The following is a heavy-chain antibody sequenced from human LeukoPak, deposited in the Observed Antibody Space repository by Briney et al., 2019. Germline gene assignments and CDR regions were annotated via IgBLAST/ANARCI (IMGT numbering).Heavy chain of an antibody. V-gene: IGHV4-59*01. J-gene: IGHJ4*02. CDR1: GGSFSGYY. Sequence: SETLSLTCAVYGGSFSGYYWSWIRQPPGKGLEWIGYIYYSGSTNYNPSLKSRVTISVDTSKNQFSLKLSSVTAADTAVYYCARGVDYGTFDYWGQGTLVTVSS. D-gene: IGHD4-17*01. CDR2: IYYSGST. CDR3: ARGVDYGTFDY.